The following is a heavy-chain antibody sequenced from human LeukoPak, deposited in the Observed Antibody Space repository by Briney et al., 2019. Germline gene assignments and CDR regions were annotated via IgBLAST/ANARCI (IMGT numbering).Heavy chain of an antibody. Sequence: ASVKVSCKASGYTFTSYGISWVRQAPGQGLEWMGWISGYNGRTNYAQKLQGRVTMTRNTSISTAYMELSSLRSEDTAVYYCARGERYCSSTSCLEYSQHWGQGTLVTVSS. CDR1: GYTFTSYG. D-gene: IGHD2-2*01. CDR3: ARGERYCSSTSCLEYSQH. CDR2: ISGYNGRT. J-gene: IGHJ1*01. V-gene: IGHV1-18*01.